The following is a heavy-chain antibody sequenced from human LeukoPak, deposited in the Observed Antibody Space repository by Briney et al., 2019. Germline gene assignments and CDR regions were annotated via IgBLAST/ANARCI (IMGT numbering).Heavy chain of an antibody. CDR1: GFTSGSDA. CDR3: AIMHGYYEGSGYWVQ. D-gene: IGHD3-22*01. Sequence: GGSLRLSSAASGFTSGSDAMSWVRQAPGKGLEWGSCITPNADRTSSADSVEGRFTISRNNPRNTLYMHMDSLRDEDRARYYCAIMHGYYEGSGYWVQWGQGTLVTVSS. J-gene: IGHJ1*01. V-gene: IGHV3-23*01. CDR2: ITPNADRT.